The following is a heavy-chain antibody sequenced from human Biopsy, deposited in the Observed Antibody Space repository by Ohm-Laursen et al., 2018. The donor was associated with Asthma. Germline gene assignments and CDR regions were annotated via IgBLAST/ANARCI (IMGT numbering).Heavy chain of an antibody. CDR1: RGTFRNYA. J-gene: IGHJ4*02. CDR2: IIPIFGTA. V-gene: IGHV1-69*01. Sequence: SSVKVSCKASRGTFRNYAVNWVRQAPGQGLELMGGIIPIFGTANYAQKFQGRVTITADESTSTAYMELSSLRSEDTAVYYCARSSHINWGGYFDYWGQGTLVTVSS. D-gene: IGHD7-27*01. CDR3: ARSSHINWGGYFDY.